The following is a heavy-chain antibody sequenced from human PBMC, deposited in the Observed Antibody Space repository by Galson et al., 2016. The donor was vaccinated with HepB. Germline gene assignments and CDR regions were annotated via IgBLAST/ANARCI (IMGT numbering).Heavy chain of an antibody. CDR2: IRNKRNNYIT. D-gene: IGHD2-8*01. Sequence: SLRLSCAGSGFSFSDHYMDWVRQAPGKGLEWVGRIRNKRNNYITEYAASVMGRFTISRDDSRNSVDLQMNTLKTEDTAVYYCARMANGADSDWGQGTLVTVSS. V-gene: IGHV3-72*01. CDR1: GFSFSDHY. J-gene: IGHJ4*02. CDR3: ARMANGADSD.